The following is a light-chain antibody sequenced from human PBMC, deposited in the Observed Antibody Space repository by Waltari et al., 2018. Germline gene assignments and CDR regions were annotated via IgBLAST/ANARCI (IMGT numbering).Light chain of an antibody. CDR3: QQYYSTLWT. Sequence: DIVMTQSPDSLAVSLGERATINCKSSQSILSSSNNKNYLAWYQQKPRQPPKLLIYWASTRQSGVPDRFSGSGSGTDFTLTISSLQAEDVAVYYCQQYYSTLWTFGQGTKLEIK. J-gene: IGKJ1*01. CDR2: WAS. V-gene: IGKV4-1*01. CDR1: QSILSSSNNKNY.